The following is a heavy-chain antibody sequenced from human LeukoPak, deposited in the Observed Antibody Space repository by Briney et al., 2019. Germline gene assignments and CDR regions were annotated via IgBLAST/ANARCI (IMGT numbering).Heavy chain of an antibody. Sequence: SETLSLTCTVSGGSISTYYWNWVRRPPGKGLEWVGYIYHSGSTNYNPSLQRPVTISVDTSKNQFSLNLNSVTAADTAVYYCARGGAARLHFQNWGQGTLVTVSS. V-gene: IGHV4-59*01. D-gene: IGHD6-6*01. CDR1: GGSISTYY. CDR3: ARGGAARLHFQN. CDR2: IYHSGST. J-gene: IGHJ1*01.